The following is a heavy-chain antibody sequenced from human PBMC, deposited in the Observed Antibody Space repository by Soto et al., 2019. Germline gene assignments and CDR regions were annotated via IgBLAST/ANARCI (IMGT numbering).Heavy chain of an antibody. CDR3: ARDWYCSGGRCYNCFDP. CDR2: ISAANGNT. V-gene: IGHV1-18*01. CDR1: GYTFTSYG. Sequence: ASVKVSCKASGYTFTSYGISWVRQAPVQGLEWMGWISAANGNTNYAQKLQGRVTMTTDTSTTTAYMELRSLRSDDTAVYYCARDWYCSGGRCYNCFDPGGQGTLVTVSS. D-gene: IGHD2-15*01. J-gene: IGHJ5*02.